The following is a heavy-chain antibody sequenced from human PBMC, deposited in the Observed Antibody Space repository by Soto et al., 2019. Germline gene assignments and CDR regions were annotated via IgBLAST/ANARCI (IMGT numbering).Heavy chain of an antibody. CDR2: IKSKTDGGTT. Sequence: GWSLRLSCAASGFTFSNAWMSWVRQAPGKGLEWVGRIKSKTDGGTTDYAAPVKGRFTISRDDSKNTLYLQMNSLKTEDTAVYYCTTGTMYYYDSSGYSFFDYGMDVWGQGTTVTVSS. CDR1: GFTFSNAW. D-gene: IGHD3-22*01. J-gene: IGHJ6*02. CDR3: TTGTMYYYDSSGYSFFDYGMDV. V-gene: IGHV3-15*01.